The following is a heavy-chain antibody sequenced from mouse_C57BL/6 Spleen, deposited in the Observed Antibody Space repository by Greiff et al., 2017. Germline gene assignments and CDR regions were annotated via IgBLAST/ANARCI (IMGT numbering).Heavy chain of an antibody. CDR1: GYTFTDYY. CDR3: ASYSPYYFDY. Sequence: VQLQQSGAELVQPGASVKISCKASGYTFTDYYINWVKQRPGQGLEWIGKIGPGSGSTSYNEKFTGKATLTADKSSSTAYMQLSSLTSEDSAVYFCASYSPYYFDYWGQGTTLTVSS. D-gene: IGHD1-1*01. V-gene: IGHV1-77*01. CDR2: IGPGSGST. J-gene: IGHJ2*01.